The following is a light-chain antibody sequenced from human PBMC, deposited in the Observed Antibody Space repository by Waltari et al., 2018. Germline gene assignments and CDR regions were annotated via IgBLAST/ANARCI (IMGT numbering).Light chain of an antibody. J-gene: IGLJ3*02. CDR1: TSIIGNDT. CDR3: AAWDGSQFARV. CDR2: STK. Sequence: SVLTRPTSASGTPGQRVFITCSGSTSIIGNDTVNWYQQRPGTAPRLLIYSTKQRPSGVPDRFSGSKSGTSAFLAISGLQSEDESDYYCAAWDGSQFARVFGGGSKLSVL. V-gene: IGLV1-44*01.